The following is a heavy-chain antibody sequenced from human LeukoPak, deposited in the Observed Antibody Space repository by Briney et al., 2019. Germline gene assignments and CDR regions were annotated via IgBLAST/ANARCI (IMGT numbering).Heavy chain of an antibody. Sequence: PGGSLRLSCAASGFIFSSYWMHWVRQVPGKGLMCVSRIKTDGSSTSYADSVKGRFTISRDNSKNTLYLQMNSLRAEDTAVYYCAKASLEVDEEYYYYYMDVWGKGTTVTVSS. CDR3: AKASLEVDEEYYYYYMDV. D-gene: IGHD1-1*01. CDR2: IKTDGSST. CDR1: GFIFSSYW. J-gene: IGHJ6*03. V-gene: IGHV3-74*01.